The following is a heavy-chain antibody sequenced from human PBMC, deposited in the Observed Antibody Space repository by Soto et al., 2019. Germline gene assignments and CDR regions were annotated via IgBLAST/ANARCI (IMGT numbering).Heavy chain of an antibody. CDR3: ARDYYDSSPYYYGMDV. J-gene: IGHJ6*02. Sequence: QVQLQESGPGLVKPSETLALTCTVSDGSVSSRSYYWSWIRQPPGKGLEWIGYIYYNGNTKYNPSLKSRVTISVDTSKNQFSLKLSSVTAADTAVYYCARDYYDSSPYYYGMDVWGQGTTVTVSS. CDR2: IYYNGNT. D-gene: IGHD3-22*01. CDR1: DGSVSSRSYY. V-gene: IGHV4-61*01.